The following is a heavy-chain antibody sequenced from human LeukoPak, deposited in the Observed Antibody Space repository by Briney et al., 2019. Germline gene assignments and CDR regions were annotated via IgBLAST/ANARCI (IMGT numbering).Heavy chain of an antibody. Sequence: SETLSLTCAVYGGSFSGYYWSWIRQPPGKGLEWIGEINHSGSTNYNPSLKSRVTISVDTSKNQFSLKLSSVTAADTAVYYCARDHSGSYGSQPQDYWGQGTLVTVSS. CDR1: GGSFSGYY. J-gene: IGHJ4*02. CDR2: INHSGST. V-gene: IGHV4-34*01. CDR3: ARDHSGSYGSQPQDY. D-gene: IGHD1-26*01.